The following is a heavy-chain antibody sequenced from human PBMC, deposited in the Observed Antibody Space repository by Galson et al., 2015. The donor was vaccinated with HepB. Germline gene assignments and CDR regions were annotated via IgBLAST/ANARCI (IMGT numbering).Heavy chain of an antibody. CDR1: GYTFTSYA. V-gene: IGHV1-3*01. Sequence: QSGAEVKKPGESLKVSCKASGYTFTSYAMHWVRQAPGQRLEWMGWINAGNGNTKYSQKFQGRVTITRDTSASTAYMELSSLRSEDTAVYYCARRSYGGNSVFDYWGQGTLVTVSS. CDR3: ARRSYGGNSVFDY. J-gene: IGHJ4*02. CDR2: INAGNGNT. D-gene: IGHD4-23*01.